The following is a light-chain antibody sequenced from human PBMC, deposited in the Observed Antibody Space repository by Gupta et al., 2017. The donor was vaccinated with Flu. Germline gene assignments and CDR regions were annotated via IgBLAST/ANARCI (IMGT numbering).Light chain of an antibody. CDR2: RAS. J-gene: IGKJ1*01. CDR3: QQYNSYSWT. CDR1: QSVSSW. V-gene: IGKV1-5*03. Sequence: PSTLSASVGDRVAITCRASQSVSSWLAWFQQKPGKAPRLLIYRASILESGVPSRFSGSGSETEFTLTISSLQPDDFATYYCQQYNSYSWTFGQGTKVEIK.